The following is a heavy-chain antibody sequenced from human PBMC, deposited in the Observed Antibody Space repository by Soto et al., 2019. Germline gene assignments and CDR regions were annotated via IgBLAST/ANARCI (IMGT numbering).Heavy chain of an antibody. V-gene: IGHV4-59*01. J-gene: IGHJ4*02. CDR3: ASSRSSGWFNY. Sequence: PSETLSLTCTVSGGSISSYYWSWIRQPPGKGLEWIGYIYYSGSTNYNPSLKSRVTISVDTSKNQFSLKLSSVTAADTAVYYCASSRSSGWFNYWGQGTLVTVSS. D-gene: IGHD6-19*01. CDR1: GGSISSYY. CDR2: IYYSGST.